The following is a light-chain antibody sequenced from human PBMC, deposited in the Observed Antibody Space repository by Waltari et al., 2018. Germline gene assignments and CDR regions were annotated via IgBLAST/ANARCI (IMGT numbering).Light chain of an antibody. V-gene: IGLV1-47*01. CDR3: AAWDDSLSVGL. Sequence: QSVLTQPPSASGTPGQRVTISCSGSNSNIGSTYVYWYQQLPGTAPKLLIYRNNQRPSGVPDRFSGSKSGTSASLAISGLRSEDEADYYCAAWDDSLSVGLFGGGTKLTVL. CDR2: RNN. CDR1: NSNIGSTY. J-gene: IGLJ3*02.